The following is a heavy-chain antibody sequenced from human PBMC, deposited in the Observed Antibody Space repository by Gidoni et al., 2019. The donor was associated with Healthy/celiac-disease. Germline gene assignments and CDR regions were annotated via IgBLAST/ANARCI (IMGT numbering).Heavy chain of an antibody. CDR3: ARVYSYGYNLYYYYGMDV. D-gene: IGHD5-18*01. J-gene: IGHJ6*02. CDR1: GYTFTSYG. CDR2: ISAYNSNT. V-gene: IGHV1-18*01. Sequence: QVQLVQSGAEVKKPGASVKVSCKASGYTFTSYGISWVRQAPGQGLEWMGWISAYNSNTNYAQKLQGRVTMTTDTSTSTAYMELRSLRSDDTAVYYCARVYSYGYNLYYYYGMDVWGQGTTVTVSS.